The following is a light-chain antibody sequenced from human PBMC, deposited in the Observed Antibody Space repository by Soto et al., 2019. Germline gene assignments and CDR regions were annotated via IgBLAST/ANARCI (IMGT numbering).Light chain of an antibody. V-gene: IGKV3-15*01. Sequence: EIVMTQSPATLSVSPGETATPSCRASQSVGSAVAWYQHKPSQAPRLLIVGASIRAPGVPGRFSGGGSGTEFTFTISSLQSEDFAVYYCQQYRNWPPLTFGGGTSVEIK. CDR3: QQYRNWPPLT. CDR2: GAS. CDR1: QSVGSA. J-gene: IGKJ4*01.